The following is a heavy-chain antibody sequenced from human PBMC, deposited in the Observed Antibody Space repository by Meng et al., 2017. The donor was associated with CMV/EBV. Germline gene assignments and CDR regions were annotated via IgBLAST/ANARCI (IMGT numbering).Heavy chain of an antibody. CDR3: AKDRGDYDSFYYGMDV. V-gene: IGHV3-9*01. CDR2: ISWNSGSI. CDR1: GFTFDDYA. D-gene: IGHD4-17*01. Sequence: GGSLRLSCAASGFTFDDYAMHWVRQAPGKGLEWVSGISWNSGSIGYADSVKGRFTISRDNAKNSLYLQMNSLRAEDTALYYCAKDRGDYDSFYYGMDVWGQGTTVTVSS. J-gene: IGHJ6*02.